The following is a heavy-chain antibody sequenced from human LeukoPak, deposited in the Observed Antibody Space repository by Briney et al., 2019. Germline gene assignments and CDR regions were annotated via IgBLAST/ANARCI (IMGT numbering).Heavy chain of an antibody. V-gene: IGHV3-23*01. J-gene: IGHJ3*02. Sequence: GGSLRLSCAASGFTVSSNYMSWVRQAPGKGLEWVSAISGSGGSTYYADSVKGRFTISRDNSKNTLYLQMNSLRAEDTAVYYCAKRLYGSGYYAGDAFDIWGQGTMVTVSS. CDR2: ISGSGGST. CDR3: AKRLYGSGYYAGDAFDI. D-gene: IGHD3-22*01. CDR1: GFTVSSNY.